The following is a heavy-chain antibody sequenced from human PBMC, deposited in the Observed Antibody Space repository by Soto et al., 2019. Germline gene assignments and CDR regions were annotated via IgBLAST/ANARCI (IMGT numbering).Heavy chain of an antibody. CDR1: GFTFSDHY. Sequence: QVQLVESGGGLVNPGGSLRLSCAASGFTFSDHYMIWIRQAPGKGLEWVSYVSSSGRNIYHADSVKGRFTISRDNAKNSLYLQMNSLRVEDTAGYYWAKEGTPICCSGGSCPDGWGYDAFDIWGQGTMVTVSS. J-gene: IGHJ3*02. V-gene: IGHV3-11*01. CDR3: AKEGTPICCSGGSCPDGWGYDAFDI. D-gene: IGHD2-15*01. CDR2: VSSSGRNI.